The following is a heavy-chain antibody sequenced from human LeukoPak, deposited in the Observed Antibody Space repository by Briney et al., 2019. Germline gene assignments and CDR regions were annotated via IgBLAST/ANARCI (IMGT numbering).Heavy chain of an antibody. CDR3: ARTGAATRYYYYYYMDV. Sequence: GGSQRLSCAASGFTYSSYWMRWVRQAPGKGLEWVANIKQDGSEKYYVDSVKGRFTISRDNAKNSLYLQMNSLRAEDTAGYYCARTGAATRYYYYYYMDVWGKGTTVTVSS. D-gene: IGHD2-15*01. J-gene: IGHJ6*03. CDR1: GFTYSSYW. CDR2: IKQDGSEK. V-gene: IGHV3-7*03.